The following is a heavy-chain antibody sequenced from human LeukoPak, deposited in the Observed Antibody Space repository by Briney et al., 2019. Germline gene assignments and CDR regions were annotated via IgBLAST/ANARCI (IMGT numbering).Heavy chain of an antibody. V-gene: IGHV4-39*07. Sequence: SETLSLTCTVSGVSISSSSYYWGWIRQPPGKGLEWIGSIYYSGSTYYNPSLKSRVTISVDTSKNQFSLKLSSVTAADTAVYYCASSGSSGRIYYWGQGTLVTVSS. CDR2: IYYSGST. CDR1: GVSISSSSYY. D-gene: IGHD3-10*01. CDR3: ASSGSSGRIYY. J-gene: IGHJ4*02.